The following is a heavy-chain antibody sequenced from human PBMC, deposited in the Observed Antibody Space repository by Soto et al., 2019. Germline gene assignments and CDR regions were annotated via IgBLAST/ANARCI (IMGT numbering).Heavy chain of an antibody. CDR2: VFYSGTT. CDR3: ARAVRGSYYDY. D-gene: IGHD1-26*01. Sequence: QVQLQESGPGLVKPSQTLSLTCTVSGGSISSGDYYWSWIRQPPGKGLEWIGYVFYSGTTYYNPSLKSRVTIAVDTSKNQFSLKLSSVTAADTAVYYCARAVRGSYYDYWGQGTLVTVSS. J-gene: IGHJ4*02. V-gene: IGHV4-30-4*01. CDR1: GGSISSGDYY.